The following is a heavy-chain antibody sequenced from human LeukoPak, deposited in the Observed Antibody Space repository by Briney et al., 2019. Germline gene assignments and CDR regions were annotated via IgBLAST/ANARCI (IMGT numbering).Heavy chain of an antibody. D-gene: IGHD1-26*01. CDR2: IYPSDSDT. V-gene: IGHV5-51*01. Sequence: GESLKISCQGSEYSFAAYWIAWLRQMPGKGLEWMGIIYPSDSDTRYSPSFQGQVTISADKSIRTAYLQWSSLKASDTAMYYCARPLQGIVGATGFDYWGQGTLVTVSS. J-gene: IGHJ4*02. CDR1: EYSFAAYW. CDR3: ARPLQGIVGATGFDY.